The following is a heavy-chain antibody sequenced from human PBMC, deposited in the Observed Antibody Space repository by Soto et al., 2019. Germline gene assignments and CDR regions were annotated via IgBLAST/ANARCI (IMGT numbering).Heavy chain of an antibody. CDR1: GFTFSSYA. D-gene: IGHD4-17*01. Sequence: PGGSLILSCAASGFTFSSYAMTGVRQVPGKGLEYVSSITGSGAGTFYADSVKGRFTISRDNSKNTLYLQLSSLRAEDTAIYFCAKDPNGDYVGAFESWGQGSLVTVSS. CDR2: ITGSGAGT. V-gene: IGHV3-23*01. J-gene: IGHJ4*02. CDR3: AKDPNGDYVGAFES.